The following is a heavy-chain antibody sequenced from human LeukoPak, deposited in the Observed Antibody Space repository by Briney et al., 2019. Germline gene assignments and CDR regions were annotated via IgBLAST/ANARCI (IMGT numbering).Heavy chain of an antibody. Sequence: GGSLRLSCAASGSTFSSYAMSWVRQAPGKGLEWVSAISGSGGSTYYADSVKGRFTISRDNSKNTLYLQMNSLRAEDTAVYYCAKHFDIIVVIAFFDYWGQGTLVTVSS. CDR2: ISGSGGST. V-gene: IGHV3-23*01. CDR3: AKHFDIIVVIAFFDY. CDR1: GSTFSSYA. D-gene: IGHD3-22*01. J-gene: IGHJ4*02.